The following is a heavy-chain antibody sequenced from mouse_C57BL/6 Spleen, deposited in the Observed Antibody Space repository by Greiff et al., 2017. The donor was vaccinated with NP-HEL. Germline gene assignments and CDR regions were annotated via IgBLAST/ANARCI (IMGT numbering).Heavy chain of an antibody. V-gene: IGHV5-6*01. Sequence: EVRLVESGGDLVKPGGSLKLSCAASGFTFSSYGMSWVRQTPDKRLEWVATISSGGSYTYYPDSVKGRFTISRDNAKNTLYLQMSSLKSEDTAMYYCAREDGSGAYWGQGTLVTVSA. CDR1: GFTFSSYG. J-gene: IGHJ3*01. CDR3: AREDGSGAY. CDR2: ISSGGSYT. D-gene: IGHD1-3*01.